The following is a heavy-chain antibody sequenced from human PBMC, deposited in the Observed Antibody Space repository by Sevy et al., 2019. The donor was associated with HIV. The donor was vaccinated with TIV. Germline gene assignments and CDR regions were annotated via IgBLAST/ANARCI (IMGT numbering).Heavy chain of an antibody. D-gene: IGHD1-26*01. Sequence: SETLSLTCSVSGGSISSDTFYWAWIRQPPGKGLEWLGSVYYSGSTYYNPFLKSRVTISVDTSTNQFSLKLSSVTAADTAVYYCARHSAHSGTYQKFYFDFWGQGTLVTVSS. CDR1: GGSISSDTFY. J-gene: IGHJ4*02. V-gene: IGHV4-39*01. CDR2: VYYSGST. CDR3: ARHSAHSGTYQKFYFDF.